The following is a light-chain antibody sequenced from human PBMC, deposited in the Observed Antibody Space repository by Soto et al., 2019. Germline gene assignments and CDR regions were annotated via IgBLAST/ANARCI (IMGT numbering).Light chain of an antibody. Sequence: EIVLTQSPATLSLSPVERATLSCRASQSVTSYLAWYQQRPGQAPRLLIYDASRRATGIPARFSGSGSGADFTLTISTLEPEDFAVYYCQQRSSWPITFGQGTRLENK. CDR1: QSVTSY. J-gene: IGKJ5*01. V-gene: IGKV3-11*01. CDR3: QQRSSWPIT. CDR2: DAS.